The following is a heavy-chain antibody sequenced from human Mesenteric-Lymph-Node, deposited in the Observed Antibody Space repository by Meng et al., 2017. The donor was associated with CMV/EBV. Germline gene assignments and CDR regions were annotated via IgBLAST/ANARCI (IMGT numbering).Heavy chain of an antibody. CDR2: IRYDGSNK. J-gene: IGHJ6*02. D-gene: IGHD3-3*01. V-gene: IGHV3-30*02. Sequence: GESLKISCAASGFTFSSYGMHWVRQAPGKGLEWVAFIRYDGSNKYYADSVKGRFTISRDNSKNTLYLQMNSLRAEDTAVYYCAKDPTYYDFWSGYYNSYYYYYGMDVWGQGTTVTVSS. CDR3: AKDPTYYDFWSGYYNSYYYYYGMDV. CDR1: GFTFSSYG.